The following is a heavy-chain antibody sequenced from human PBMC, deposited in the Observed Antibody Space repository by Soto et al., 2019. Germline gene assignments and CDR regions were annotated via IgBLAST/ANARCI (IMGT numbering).Heavy chain of an antibody. D-gene: IGHD2-15*01. V-gene: IGHV4-34*01. Sequence: SETLSLTCAVYGGSFSGYYWSWIRQPPGKRLEWIGEINHSGSTNYNPSLESRVTISVDTSKNQFSLKLSSVTAADTAVYYCARGRDSYYYYYGMDVWGQGTTVTVSS. CDR2: INHSGST. CDR3: ARGRDSYYYYYGMDV. J-gene: IGHJ6*02. CDR1: GGSFSGYY.